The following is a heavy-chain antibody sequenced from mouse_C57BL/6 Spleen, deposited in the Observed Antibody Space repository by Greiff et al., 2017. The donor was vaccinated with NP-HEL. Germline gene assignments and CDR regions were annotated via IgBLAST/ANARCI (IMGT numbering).Heavy chain of an antibody. Sequence: EVQGVESGGDLVKPGGSLKLSCAASGFTFSSYGMSWVRQTPDKRLEWVATISSGGSYTYYPDSVKGRFTISRDNAKNTLYLQMSSLKSEDTAMYYCAIPAGESSYFDYWGQGTTLTVSS. J-gene: IGHJ2*01. CDR2: ISSGGSYT. CDR3: AIPAGESSYFDY. CDR1: GFTFSSYG. V-gene: IGHV5-6*01.